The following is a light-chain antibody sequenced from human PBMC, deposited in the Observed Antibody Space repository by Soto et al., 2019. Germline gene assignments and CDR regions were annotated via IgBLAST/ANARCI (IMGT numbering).Light chain of an antibody. CDR3: QQRSNWPIT. CDR2: DAS. CDR1: QSVSSY. Sequence: EIVLTQSPATLSLSPGARATLSCRASQSVSSYLAWYQQKLGQAPRLLIYDASNRATGIPARFSGSGSGTDFTLTISSLEPEDFAVYYCQQRSNWPITFGQGTRVEIK. J-gene: IGKJ5*01. V-gene: IGKV3-11*01.